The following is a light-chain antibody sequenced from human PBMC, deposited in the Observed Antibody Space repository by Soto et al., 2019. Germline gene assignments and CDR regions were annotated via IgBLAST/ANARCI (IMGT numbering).Light chain of an antibody. V-gene: IGKV1-6*01. CDR3: LQDYDYPRT. Sequence: AIQMTQSPSSLSASVGDRVTITCRASQGIRDAVGWYQQRPGEAPRLLIYGTSNLQSGVPSRFSGSGSGTDFTLTISSLQPEDFATYYCLQDYDYPRTFGQGTKVEIK. CDR2: GTS. CDR1: QGIRDA. J-gene: IGKJ1*01.